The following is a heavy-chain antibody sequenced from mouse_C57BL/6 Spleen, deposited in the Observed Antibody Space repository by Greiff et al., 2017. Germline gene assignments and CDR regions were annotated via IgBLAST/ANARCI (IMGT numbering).Heavy chain of an antibody. CDR1: GYTFTSYW. V-gene: IGHV1-52*01. D-gene: IGHD2-2*01. CDR2: IDPSDSET. J-gene: IGHJ4*01. Sequence: VQLQQPGAELVRPGSSVKLSCKASGYTFTSYWMHWVKQRPIQGLEWIGNIDPSDSETHYNQKFKDKATLTVDKSSSTAYMQLSSLTSEDSAVYYCARGYDSIYYAMDYWGQGTSVTVSS. CDR3: ARGYDSIYYAMDY.